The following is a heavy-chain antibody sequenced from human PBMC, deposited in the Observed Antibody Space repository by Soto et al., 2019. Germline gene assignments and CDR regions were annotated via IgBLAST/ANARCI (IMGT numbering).Heavy chain of an antibody. Sequence: EVQLVESGGGLVQPGRSLRLSCAASGFTFDDYAMHWVRQAPGKGLEWVSGISWNSGSIGYADSVKGRFTISRDNAKNSLYLQMNSLRDEDTALYYCAKDIGRGYSYGCDYWGQGTLVTVSS. CDR1: GFTFDDYA. J-gene: IGHJ4*02. CDR2: ISWNSGSI. CDR3: AKDIGRGYSYGCDY. D-gene: IGHD5-18*01. V-gene: IGHV3-9*01.